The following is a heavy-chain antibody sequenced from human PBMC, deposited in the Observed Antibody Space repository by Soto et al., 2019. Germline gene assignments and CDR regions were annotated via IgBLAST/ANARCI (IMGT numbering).Heavy chain of an antibody. D-gene: IGHD3-3*01. CDR2: TRNQANSYTT. V-gene: IGHV3-72*01. Sequence: EVQLVESGGGLVQPGGSLRLSCAASGFTFNDYYMDWVRQAPGQGLEWVGHTRNQANSYTTEYAASVKGRFTISRDDSKNSRYLQMNSLNTEDTAVYYCARSRVEYYYYGMDVWGQGTTVTVSS. CDR3: ARSRVEYYYYGMDV. J-gene: IGHJ6*02. CDR1: GFTFNDYY.